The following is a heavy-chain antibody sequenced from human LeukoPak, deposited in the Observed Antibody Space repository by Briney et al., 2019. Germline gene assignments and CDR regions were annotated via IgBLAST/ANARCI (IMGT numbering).Heavy chain of an antibody. Sequence: ASVKVSCKVSGYALTELSMHWVRQAPGKGLEWMGGFDPEDGETIYAQKFQGRVTMTEDTSTDTAYMELSSLRSEDTAVYYCATVSFGLVTMYYFDYWGQGTLVTVSS. CDR2: FDPEDGET. J-gene: IGHJ4*02. CDR1: GYALTELS. CDR3: ATVSFGLVTMYYFDY. V-gene: IGHV1-24*01. D-gene: IGHD3/OR15-3a*01.